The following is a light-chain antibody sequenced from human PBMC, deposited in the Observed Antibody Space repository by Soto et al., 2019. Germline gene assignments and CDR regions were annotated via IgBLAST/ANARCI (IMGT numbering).Light chain of an antibody. J-gene: IGKJ1*01. Sequence: DIQMTQSPPTLSASVGDRVTITCRASQSISSWLAWYQQRPGKAPKLLIYKASSLESGVSSRFSGDGSGTDFTLTISSLQPDDFATYYCQQYNDYPWTFGQGTKVEIK. CDR2: KAS. V-gene: IGKV1-5*03. CDR3: QQYNDYPWT. CDR1: QSISSW.